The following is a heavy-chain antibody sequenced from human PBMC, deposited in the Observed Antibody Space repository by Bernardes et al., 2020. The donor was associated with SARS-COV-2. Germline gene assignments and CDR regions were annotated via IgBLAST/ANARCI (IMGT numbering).Heavy chain of an antibody. D-gene: IGHD5-18*01. J-gene: IGHJ4*02. CDR3: ARRTRTTAMVTTPFDY. CDR2: ISCSGDSAQSI. CDR1: GFTFSTYA. V-gene: IGHV3-23*01. Sequence: GGSLRLSCAASGFTFSTYAMSWVRQAPGKGLEWVSAISCSGDSAQSIFYADSVKGRFTISRDNSKNTLYLQMNSLRAEDTAVYYCARRTRTTAMVTTPFDYWGQGTLVTVSS.